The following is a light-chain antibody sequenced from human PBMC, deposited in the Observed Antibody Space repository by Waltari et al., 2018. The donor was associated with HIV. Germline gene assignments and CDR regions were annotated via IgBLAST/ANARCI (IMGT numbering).Light chain of an antibody. CDR3: CSYAGGTRV. CDR2: DVN. V-gene: IGLV2-23*02. CDR1: NSNFGGYKY. J-gene: IGLJ3*02. Sequence: QSALTQHASVSGSPGQAITISCTGTNSNFGGYKYVSWYQQHPVKAPKVMIYDVNKRPSGVSNRVSGFKSGNTASLTISGLQAEDEADYYCCSYAGGTRVFGGGTKLTVL.